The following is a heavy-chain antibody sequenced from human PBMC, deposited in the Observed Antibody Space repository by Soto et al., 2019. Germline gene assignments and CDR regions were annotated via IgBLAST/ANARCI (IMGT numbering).Heavy chain of an antibody. CDR1: GFTFGDYG. CDR3: VRDPTIFGVVISAFDI. V-gene: IGHV3-20*04. D-gene: IGHD3-3*01. CDR2: INWNGGST. Sequence: GGSLRLSCAASGFTFGDYGMSWVRQAPGKGLEWVSGINWNGGSTGYADSVKGRFTISRDNAKNSLYLQMNSLRAEDTALYYCVRDPTIFGVVISAFDIWGQGTMVTVSS. J-gene: IGHJ3*02.